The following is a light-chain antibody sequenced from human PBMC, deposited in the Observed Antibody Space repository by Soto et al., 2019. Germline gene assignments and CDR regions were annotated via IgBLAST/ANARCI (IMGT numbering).Light chain of an antibody. Sequence: QSVLTQPPSASGTPGQRVTISCSGSSSNIGSNTVNWYQQLPGTAPKLLIYSNNQLPSGVPDRFSGSKSGTSASLAISGLQSEAEADYYCAAWDDSLHGPNVVFGGGTKLTVL. CDR2: SNN. J-gene: IGLJ2*01. CDR1: SSNIGSNT. CDR3: AAWDDSLHGPNVV. V-gene: IGLV1-44*01.